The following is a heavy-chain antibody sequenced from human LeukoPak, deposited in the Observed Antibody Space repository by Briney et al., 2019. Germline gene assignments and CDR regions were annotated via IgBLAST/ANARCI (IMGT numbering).Heavy chain of an antibody. Sequence: SETLSLTCAVYGGSFSGYYWSWIRQPPGKGLEWIGEINHSGSTNYNPSLKSRVTISVDTSKNQFSLKLSSVTAADTAVYYCARDVCSSTSCYLSFDYWGQGTLVTVSS. CDR1: GGSFSGYY. CDR3: ARDVCSSTSCYLSFDY. D-gene: IGHD2-2*01. CDR2: INHSGST. J-gene: IGHJ4*02. V-gene: IGHV4-34*01.